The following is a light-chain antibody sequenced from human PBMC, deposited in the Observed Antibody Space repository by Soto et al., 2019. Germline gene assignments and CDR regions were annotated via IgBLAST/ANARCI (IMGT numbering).Light chain of an antibody. CDR3: QHSASSTWT. J-gene: IGKJ1*01. Sequence: IVLAKKRGEVCWSREERRTGSCRVSQSVSSSYLAWYQQKPGQAPRLLIYGASSRATGIPDRFSVSGSGTDFTLTFSILVPEDSPFYYFQHSASSTWTFRQGTKVDIK. CDR1: QSVSSSY. V-gene: IGKV3-20*01. CDR2: GAS.